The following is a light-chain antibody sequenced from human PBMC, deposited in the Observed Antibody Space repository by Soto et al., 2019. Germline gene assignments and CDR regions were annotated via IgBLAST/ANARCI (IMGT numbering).Light chain of an antibody. V-gene: IGKV1-5*01. J-gene: IGKJ1*01. CDR3: QQYNSYSRT. CDR1: QSISSS. Sequence: DIQMTQSRSSLSASVGDRVAITCRASQSISSSFNWYQQKPGKAPKLLIYAASSLQSGVPSRFSGSGSGTEFTLTISSLQRDDFATYYCQQYNSYSRTFGQGTKVDI. CDR2: AAS.